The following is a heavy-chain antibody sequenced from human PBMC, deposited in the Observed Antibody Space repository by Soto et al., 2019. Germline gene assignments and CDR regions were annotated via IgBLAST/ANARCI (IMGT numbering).Heavy chain of an antibody. J-gene: IGHJ6*02. CDR2: IYSGGST. CDR3: ARDGTQGYCSSTSCYSYGMDV. Sequence: PGGSLRLSCAASGFTVSSNYMSWVRQAPGKGLEWVSVIYSGGSTYYADSVKGRFTISRDNSKNTLYLQMNSLRAEDTAVYYCARDGTQGYCSSTSCYSYGMDVWGQGTTVTV. D-gene: IGHD2-2*01. V-gene: IGHV3-53*01. CDR1: GFTVSSNY.